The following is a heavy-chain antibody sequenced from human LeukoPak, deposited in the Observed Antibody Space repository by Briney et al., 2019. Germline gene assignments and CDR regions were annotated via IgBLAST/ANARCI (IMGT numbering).Heavy chain of an antibody. V-gene: IGHV3-23*01. Sequence: GGSLRLSCAASGFTFSSYVMSWVRQAPGKGLEWVSTISGSGGSTYYTDSVKGRFTISRDNSQNTLYLQMNSLRAEDTALHYCAKRIDANYYDSSGGQGTLVTVSS. CDR2: ISGSGGST. J-gene: IGHJ4*02. CDR1: GFTFSSYV. D-gene: IGHD3-22*01. CDR3: AKRIDANYYDSS.